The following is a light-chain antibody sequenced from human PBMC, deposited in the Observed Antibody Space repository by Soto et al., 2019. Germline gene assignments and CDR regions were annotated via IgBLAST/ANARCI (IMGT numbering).Light chain of an antibody. CDR1: GSNVGNNF. CDR3: GTWDNSLSAYV. CDR2: DNS. V-gene: IGLV1-51*01. Sequence: QSVLTQPPSVSAAPGQTVTISCSGSGSNVGNNFVSWYQQFPGTAPKLLIYDNSKRPSGIPDRFSGSKSGTSATLGITGLQTGDEADYYCGTWDNSLSAYVFGAGTKLTVL. J-gene: IGLJ1*01.